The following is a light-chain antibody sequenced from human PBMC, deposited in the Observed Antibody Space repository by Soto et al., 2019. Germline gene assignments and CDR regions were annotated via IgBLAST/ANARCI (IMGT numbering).Light chain of an antibody. V-gene: IGLV1-51*02. Sequence: QSVLTQLPSVSAAPGQTVTISCSGTNSNIGNNYVSWYQQLPGTAPKLLIYENNKRPSGIPVRFSGSKSGTSATLGITGLQTGDEADYYCGAWDSSLSTGVFGGGTKVTVL. CDR1: NSNIGNNY. J-gene: IGLJ2*01. CDR3: GAWDSSLSTGV. CDR2: ENN.